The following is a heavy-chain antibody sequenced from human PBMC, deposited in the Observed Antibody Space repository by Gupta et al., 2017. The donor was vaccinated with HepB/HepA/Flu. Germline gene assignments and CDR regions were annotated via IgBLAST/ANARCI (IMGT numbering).Heavy chain of an antibody. V-gene: IGHV1-46*04. CDR2: INPSGGST. CDR3: ALPGRVGATPYYVDY. CDR1: GYTFTTYY. D-gene: IGHD1-26*01. J-gene: IGHJ4*02. Sequence: QVQLVQSGAEVKKPGASVKVYCKASGYTFTTYYMYWVRQAPGQGPEWMGMINPSGGSTSYAQKLQGRVTMTRDTSTSTVYMELSSLRSEDTAVYYCALPGRVGATPYYVDYWGQGTLVTVSS.